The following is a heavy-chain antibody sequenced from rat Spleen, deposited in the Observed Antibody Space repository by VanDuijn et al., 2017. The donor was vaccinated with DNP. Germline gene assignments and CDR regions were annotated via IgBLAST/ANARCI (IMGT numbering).Heavy chain of an antibody. Sequence: EVQLVESGGDLVQPGRSLTLSCAASGFTFSDYYMAWVRQTPTAGLAWVAYISYDSGSTYYGDSVKGRFTISRDNTKNTLYLQMNSLRSEDTATYYCAIYFYSGDNWFGYWGQGTLVTVSS. D-gene: IGHD1-1*01. J-gene: IGHJ3*01. CDR2: ISYDSGST. V-gene: IGHV5-20*01. CDR1: GFTFSDYY. CDR3: AIYFYSGDNWFGY.